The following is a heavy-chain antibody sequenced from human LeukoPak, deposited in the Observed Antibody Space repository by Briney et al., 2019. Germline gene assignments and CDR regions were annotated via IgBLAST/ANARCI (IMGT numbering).Heavy chain of an antibody. CDR2: INSDGSST. V-gene: IGHV3-74*01. D-gene: IGHD5-24*01. CDR3: AIEMATIRMWMGPLNFDY. Sequence: PGGSLRLSCAASGFTFSSYWMHWVRQAPGKGLVWVSRINSDGSSTSYADSVKGRFIISRDNAKNTLYLQMNSLRAEDTAVYYCAIEMATIRMWMGPLNFDYWGQGTLVTVSS. J-gene: IGHJ4*02. CDR1: GFTFSSYW.